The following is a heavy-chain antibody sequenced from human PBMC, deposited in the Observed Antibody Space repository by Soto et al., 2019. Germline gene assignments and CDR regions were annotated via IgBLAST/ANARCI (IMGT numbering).Heavy chain of an antibody. CDR2: INNDGSTT. CDR3: ASGRYYYDTSGSDY. D-gene: IGHD3-22*01. V-gene: IGHV3-74*01. J-gene: IGHJ4*02. CDR1: GFTFNMYW. Sequence: VGSLRLSCLASGFTFNMYWMHWVRQAPGKGLVWVSRINNDGSTTTYADSVKGRFTISRENAKNTVYLQMSSLRAEDTAVYFCASGRYYYDTSGSDYWGQGTLVTVSS.